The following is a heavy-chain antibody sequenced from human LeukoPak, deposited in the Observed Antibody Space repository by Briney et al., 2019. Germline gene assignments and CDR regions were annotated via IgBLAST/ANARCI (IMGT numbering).Heavy chain of an antibody. J-gene: IGHJ4*02. V-gene: IGHV3-30-3*01. D-gene: IGHD1-1*01. CDR1: GFTLSSHA. CDR2: ISYDGSNK. CDR3: ARRNWNYFDY. Sequence: GGSLRLSCAASGFTLSSHAMPWVRQAPGKGLEWVAFISYDGSNKNYADSVKGRFTISRDTAKNSLYLQMNSLRAEDTAVYYCARRNWNYFDYWGQGILVTVSS.